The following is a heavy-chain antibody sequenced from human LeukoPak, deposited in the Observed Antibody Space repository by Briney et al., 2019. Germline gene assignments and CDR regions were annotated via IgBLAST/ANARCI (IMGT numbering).Heavy chain of an antibody. V-gene: IGHV3-33*03. D-gene: IGHD3-10*01. J-gene: IGHJ4*02. CDR3: AKDSTPTDYYASAADY. CDR1: GFTFSSYG. CDR2: IWYDGSNK. Sequence: PGRSLRLSCAASGFTFSSYGMHWVRQAPGKGLEWVAVIWYDGSNKYYADSVEGRFTISRDNSKNTLYLQMNSLRAEDTALYYCAKDSTPTDYYASAADYWGQGTLVTVSS.